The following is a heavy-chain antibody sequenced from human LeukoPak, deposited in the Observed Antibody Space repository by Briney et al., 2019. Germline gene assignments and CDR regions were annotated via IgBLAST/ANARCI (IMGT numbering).Heavy chain of an antibody. V-gene: IGHV1-58*02. CDR2: IVVGSGNT. CDR3: AADDPDYGDQGN. J-gene: IGHJ4*02. D-gene: IGHD4-17*01. Sequence: ASVKVSCTASGFTFTSSAMQWVRQARGQRLEWIGWIVVGSGNTNYAQKFQERVTITRDMSTSTAYMELSSLRSEDTAVYYCAADDPDYGDQGNWGQGTLVTVSS. CDR1: GFTFTSSA.